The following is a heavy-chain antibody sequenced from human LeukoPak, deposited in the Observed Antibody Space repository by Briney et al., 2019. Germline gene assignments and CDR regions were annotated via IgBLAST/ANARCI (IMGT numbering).Heavy chain of an antibody. Sequence: SETLSLTCTVSGGSTSTYYWSWIRQPPGKGLEGIGYIDYSGSTNYNPSLRSRVTMSVDTSKNRFSLKLSSVTAADTALFYCARVRRYSSRPDAFDIWGQGTMVTVSS. CDR2: IDYSGST. CDR3: ARVRRYSSRPDAFDI. V-gene: IGHV4-59*01. CDR1: GGSTSTYY. J-gene: IGHJ3*02. D-gene: IGHD6-13*01.